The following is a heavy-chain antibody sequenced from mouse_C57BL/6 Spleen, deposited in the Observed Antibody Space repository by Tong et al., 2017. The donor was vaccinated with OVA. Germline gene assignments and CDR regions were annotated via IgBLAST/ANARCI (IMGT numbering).Heavy chain of an antibody. CDR1: GYAFTNYL. Sequence: VQLQQSGAELVRPGTSVKVSCKASGYAFTNYLIEWVKQRPGQGLEWTGVINPGSGGTNYNEKFKGKATFTADTSSNTAYMQLSSLTTEDSAIYYCAQTAQATLPFDYWGQGTTLTVSS. D-gene: IGHD3-2*02. CDR2: INPGSGGT. CDR3: AQTAQATLPFDY. J-gene: IGHJ2*01. V-gene: IGHV1-54*02.